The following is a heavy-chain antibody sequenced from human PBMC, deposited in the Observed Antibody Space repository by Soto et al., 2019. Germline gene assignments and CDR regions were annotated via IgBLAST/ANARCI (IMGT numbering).Heavy chain of an antibody. J-gene: IGHJ4*02. CDR2: IYYSGST. V-gene: IGHV4-39*01. CDR3: ASTYCSSTSCYSVEFDY. CDR1: GGSISSSSYY. Sequence: QLQLQESGPGLVKPSETLSLTCTVSGGSISSSSYYWGWIRQPPGKGLEWIGSIYYSGSTYYNPSLKSRVTISVDTSKNQFSLKLSSVTAADTAVYYCASTYCSSTSCYSVEFDYWGQGTLVTVSS. D-gene: IGHD2-2*01.